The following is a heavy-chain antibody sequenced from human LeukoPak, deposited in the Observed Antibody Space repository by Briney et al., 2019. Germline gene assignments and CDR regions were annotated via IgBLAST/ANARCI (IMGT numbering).Heavy chain of an antibody. CDR1: GYTFTSYG. D-gene: IGHD3-22*01. CDR3: ARDGRYYYDSSGYYGGDY. CDR2: ISAYNGNT. J-gene: IGHJ4*02. V-gene: IGHV1-18*01. Sequence: ASVKVSCKASGYTFTSYGISWVRQAPGQGLEWMGWISAYNGNTNYAHKLQGRVTMTTDTSTSTAYMELRSLRSDDTAVYYCARDGRYYYDSSGYYGGDYWGQGTLVTVSS.